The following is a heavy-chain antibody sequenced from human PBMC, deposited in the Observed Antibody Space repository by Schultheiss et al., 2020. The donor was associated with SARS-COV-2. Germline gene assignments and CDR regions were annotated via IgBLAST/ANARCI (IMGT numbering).Heavy chain of an antibody. CDR1: GFTFSSYA. D-gene: IGHD6-19*01. CDR3: ARDPIAVAGILLGDPLDY. CDR2: ISYDGSNK. Sequence: GGSLRLSCAASGFTFSSYAMHWVRQAPGKGLEWVAVISYDGSNKYYADSVKGRFTISRDNSKNTLYLQMNSLRADDTAVYYCARDPIAVAGILLGDPLDYWGQGTLVTVSS. J-gene: IGHJ4*02. V-gene: IGHV3-30-3*01.